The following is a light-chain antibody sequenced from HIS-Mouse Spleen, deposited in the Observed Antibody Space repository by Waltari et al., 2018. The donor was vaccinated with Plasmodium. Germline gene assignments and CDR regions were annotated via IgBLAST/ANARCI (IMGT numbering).Light chain of an antibody. V-gene: IGLV2-8*01. CDR1: SSDVGGYQY. J-gene: IGLJ2*01. CDR3: SSYAGSNKV. CDR2: EVS. Sequence: QSALTHPPSASGPPGQSAPTPSTGTSSDVGGYQYVPWYQQHPGKAPTLMIYEVSKRPSGVPDRFSGSKSGNTASLTVSGLQAEDEADYYCSSYAGSNKVFGGGTKLTVL.